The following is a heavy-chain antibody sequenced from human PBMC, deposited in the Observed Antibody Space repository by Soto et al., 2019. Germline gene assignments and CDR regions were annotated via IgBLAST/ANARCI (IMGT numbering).Heavy chain of an antibody. D-gene: IGHD2-2*02. CDR3: AREGCSSTTCYIPYNWFDR. CDR2: IIPIIASA. V-gene: IGHV1-69*01. Sequence: QVQLVQSGAEVKKPGSSVKVSCKASGGTFSHYAINWVRQAPGQGLEWMGGIIPIIASATYAQKFQGRVTITADESTTTGYMELSSLTSEDTAVYSCAREGCSSTTCYIPYNWFDRWGQGTLVTVSS. CDR1: GGTFSHYA. J-gene: IGHJ5*02.